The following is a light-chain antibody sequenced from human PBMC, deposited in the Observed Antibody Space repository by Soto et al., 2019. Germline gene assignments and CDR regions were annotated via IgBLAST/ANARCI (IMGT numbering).Light chain of an antibody. J-gene: IGKJ2*01. CDR2: AAS. CDR3: LQHNSYPHT. V-gene: IGKV1-17*03. CDR1: QGISNY. Sequence: DTQMTQSPSAMSASVGDRVTMTCRASQGISNYLIWFQQKPGKVPKRLIYAASTLQSGVPSMFSGSGSGTEFTLTISNLQAEDSATYYCLQHNSYPHTFGQWTKVDIK.